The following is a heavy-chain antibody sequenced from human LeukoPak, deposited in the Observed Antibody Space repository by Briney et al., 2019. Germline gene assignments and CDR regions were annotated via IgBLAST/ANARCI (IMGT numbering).Heavy chain of an antibody. Sequence: GASVKVSCKASGGTFSSYAISWVRQAPGQGLEWMGRIIPILGIANYAQKFQGRVTITADKSTSTAYMELSSLRSEDTAVYYCAREVTAAGNWYFDLWGRGTLVTVSS. CDR1: GGTFSSYA. D-gene: IGHD6-13*01. CDR3: AREVTAAGNWYFDL. J-gene: IGHJ2*01. V-gene: IGHV1-69*04. CDR2: IIPILGIA.